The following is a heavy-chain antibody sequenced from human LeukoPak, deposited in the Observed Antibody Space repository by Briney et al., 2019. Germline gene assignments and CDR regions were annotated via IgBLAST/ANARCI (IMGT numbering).Heavy chain of an antibody. D-gene: IGHD3-16*01. V-gene: IGHV3-15*01. J-gene: IGHJ4*02. CDR3: TTPLGGYEGLFDY. CDR2: IKSKTDGGTT. Sequence: GGSLRLSCAASGFTFSKAWMTWVRQAPGKGLEWVGRIKSKTDGGTTDSAAPVKGRFTISRDDSKSTLYLQMNSLKTEDTAVYYCTTPLGGYEGLFDYWGQGTLVTVSS. CDR1: GFTFSKAW.